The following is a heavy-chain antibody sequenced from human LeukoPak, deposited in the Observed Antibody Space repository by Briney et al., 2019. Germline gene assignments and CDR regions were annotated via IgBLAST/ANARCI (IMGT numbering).Heavy chain of an antibody. D-gene: IGHD5-24*01. CDR1: GYTFIDHY. CDR3: AREDGPTREYDH. CDR2: INPNSGGT. V-gene: IGHV1-2*02. Sequence: ASVKVSCKASGYTFIDHYMHWVRQAPGQGLEWMGWINPNSGGTNYAQKFQGRVTMTRDTSISTAYMELSRLRSDDTAVYYCAREDGPTREYDHWGQGTLVTVSS. J-gene: IGHJ4*02.